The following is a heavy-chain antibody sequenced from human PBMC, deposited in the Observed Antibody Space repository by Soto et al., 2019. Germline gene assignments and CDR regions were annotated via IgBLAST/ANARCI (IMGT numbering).Heavy chain of an antibody. D-gene: IGHD3-22*01. CDR3: AHRYYYDSSEYPREFDY. V-gene: IGHV2-5*02. CDR2: IYWDDDK. CDR1: GFSLSTSGVG. J-gene: IGHJ4*02. Sequence: SGPTLVNPTQTLTLTCTFSGFSLSTSGVGVGWIRQPPGKALEWLALIYWDDDKRYSPSLKSRLTITKDTSKNQVVLTMTNMGPVDTATYYCAHRYYYDSSEYPREFDYWGQGTLVTVSS.